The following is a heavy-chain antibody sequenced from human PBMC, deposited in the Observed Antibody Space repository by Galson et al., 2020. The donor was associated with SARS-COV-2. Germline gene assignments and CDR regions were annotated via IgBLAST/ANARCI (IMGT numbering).Heavy chain of an antibody. J-gene: IGHJ2*01. CDR3: ARQGVNMIVLVTVPGWYFNL. CDR2: VYPSGTA. CDR1: GYSVSTTNY. Sequence: SETLSLTCTVSGYSVSTTNYWGWVRQPPGRGLEWIGSVYPSGTAYYNPSLKSRVTISVDTSKNQFSLRLDSVTAADTALYYCARQGVNMIVLVTVPGWYFNLWGRGTLVTVSS. D-gene: IGHD3-22*01. V-gene: IGHV4-38-2*02.